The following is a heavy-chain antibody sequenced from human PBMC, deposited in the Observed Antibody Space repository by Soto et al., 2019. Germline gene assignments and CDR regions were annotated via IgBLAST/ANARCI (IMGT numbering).Heavy chain of an antibody. J-gene: IGHJ4*02. D-gene: IGHD6-13*01. CDR3: ARGAGTFDPFDY. CDR1: GYTFTSYA. V-gene: IGHV1-3*01. CDR2: INAGNGNT. Sequence: ASVKVSCKASGYTFTSYAMHWVRQAPGQRLEWMGWINAGNGNTKYSQKFQGRVTITRDTSASTAYMELSSLRSEDTAVYYCARGAGTFDPFDYWGQGTLVTVSS.